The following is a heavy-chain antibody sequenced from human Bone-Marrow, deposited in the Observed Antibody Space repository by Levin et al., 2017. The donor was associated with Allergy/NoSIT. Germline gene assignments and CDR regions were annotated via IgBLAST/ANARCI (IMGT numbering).Heavy chain of an antibody. V-gene: IGHV4-61*01. Sequence: SETLSLTCTVSGGSVSSGSYYWSWIRQPPGKGLEWIGYIYYSGSTNYNPSLKSRVTISVDTSKNQFSLKLSSVTAADTAVYYCARDIGTGEMATMNWYFDLWGRGTLVTVSS. D-gene: IGHD5-24*01. CDR1: GGSVSSGSYY. CDR3: ARDIGTGEMATMNWYFDL. CDR2: IYYSGST. J-gene: IGHJ2*01.